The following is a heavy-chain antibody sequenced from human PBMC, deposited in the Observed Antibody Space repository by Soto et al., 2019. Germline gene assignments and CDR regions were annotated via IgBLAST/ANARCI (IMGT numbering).Heavy chain of an antibody. Sequence: QVQLQESGPGLVTPSGTLSLTCAVSGVSIRSSNWWSWVRQPPGKGLEWIGEIHHTGSTNYNPSLKSRVTISVDKSMTQFSLTLTSVTAADTAVYYCAKIPYAYYSLDVWGQGTTVTVSS. D-gene: IGHD3-16*01. CDR2: IHHTGST. V-gene: IGHV4-4*02. CDR1: GVSIRSSNW. J-gene: IGHJ6*02. CDR3: AKIPYAYYSLDV.